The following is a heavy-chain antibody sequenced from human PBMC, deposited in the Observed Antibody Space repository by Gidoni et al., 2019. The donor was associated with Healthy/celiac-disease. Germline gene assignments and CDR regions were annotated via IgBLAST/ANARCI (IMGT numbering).Heavy chain of an antibody. J-gene: IGHJ3*02. CDR2: MNPNSGNT. CDR1: GYTFTGYD. CDR3: ERGPRITIFGVVIGGGGAAFVI. V-gene: IGHV1-8*01. D-gene: IGHD3-3*01. Sequence: VQLVQSGAAVKKPGASVKVSCMASGYTFTGYDISRVRQATGQGLEWMGWMNPNSGNTGYAQKFQGRVTMTRNTSISTAYMELSSLRSEDTAVYYCERGPRITIFGVVIGGGGAAFVIWGQGTMVTVSS.